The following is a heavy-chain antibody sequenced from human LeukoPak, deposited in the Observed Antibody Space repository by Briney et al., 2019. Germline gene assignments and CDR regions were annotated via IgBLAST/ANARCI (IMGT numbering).Heavy chain of an antibody. CDR2: ISGGGDIT. CDR1: GFNFANHA. Sequence: GGSLRLSCAASGFNFANHAMSWVRQTPGKGLEWVSAISGGGDITYYADSVTGRFTISRDNSKGTLFLQMHSLRPGDTAVYYCVREDTPATANYWGQGTLVTISS. CDR3: VREDTPATANY. V-gene: IGHV3-23*01. D-gene: IGHD2-21*02. J-gene: IGHJ4*02.